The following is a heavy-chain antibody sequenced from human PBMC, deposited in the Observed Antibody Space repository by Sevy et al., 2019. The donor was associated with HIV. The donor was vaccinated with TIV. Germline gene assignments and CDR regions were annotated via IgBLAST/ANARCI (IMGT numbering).Heavy chain of an antibody. D-gene: IGHD3-22*01. CDR1: RFTFSSYA. Sequence: GGSPRLSCAASRFTFSSYAMHWVRQAPGKGLEWVAVISYDGSNKYYADSVKGRFTISRDNSKNTLFLQMNSLRAEDTAVYYCARDFYYDSSGYYPYWGQGTLVTVSS. V-gene: IGHV3-30-3*01. CDR2: ISYDGSNK. J-gene: IGHJ4*02. CDR3: ARDFYYDSSGYYPY.